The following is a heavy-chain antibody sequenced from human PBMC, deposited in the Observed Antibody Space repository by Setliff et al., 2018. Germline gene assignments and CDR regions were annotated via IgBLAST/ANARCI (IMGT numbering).Heavy chain of an antibody. CDR1: GGSITSDY. CDR3: TRGDTSTIWD. D-gene: IGHD3-16*01. V-gene: IGHV4-59*01. CDR2: MYDSGRT. J-gene: IGHJ4*02. Sequence: PSETLSLTCSVSGGSITSDYWSWIRQPPGKGLEWIGYMYDSGRTNYNPSLKSRVTISTGTSKNQFSLKLNSVTAADTAVYYCTRGDTSTIWDWGQGTLVTVSS.